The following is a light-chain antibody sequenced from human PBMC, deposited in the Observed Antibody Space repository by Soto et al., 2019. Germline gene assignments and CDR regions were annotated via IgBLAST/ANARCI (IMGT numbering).Light chain of an antibody. CDR1: QSVSSN. J-gene: IGKJ4*01. Sequence: EIVMTQSPATLSVYPGERATLSCRASQSVSSNLAWYQQKPGQAPRLLIYGASTRAIGIPARFSGSGSGTEFTLTISSLQSEDFAVYYCQQYNNWPPLTFGGGTKVEIK. V-gene: IGKV3-15*01. CDR2: GAS. CDR3: QQYNNWPPLT.